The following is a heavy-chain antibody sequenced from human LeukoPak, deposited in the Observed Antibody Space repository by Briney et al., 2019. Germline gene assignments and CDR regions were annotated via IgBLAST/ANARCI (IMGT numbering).Heavy chain of an antibody. Sequence: ASVKVSCKASGYTFTSYYMDWVRQAPGQGLEWMGIINPSGGSTSYAQKFQGGVTMTRDMSTSTVYMELSSLRSEDTAVYYCASLAGGNSESSDAFDIWGQGTMVTVSS. CDR3: ASLAGGNSESSDAFDI. CDR2: INPSGGST. CDR1: GYTFTSYY. D-gene: IGHD4-23*01. J-gene: IGHJ3*02. V-gene: IGHV1-46*01.